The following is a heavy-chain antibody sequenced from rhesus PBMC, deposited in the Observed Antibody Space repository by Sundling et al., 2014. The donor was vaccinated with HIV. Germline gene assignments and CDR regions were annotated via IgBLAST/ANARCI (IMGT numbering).Heavy chain of an antibody. CDR2: INTGGGTT. D-gene: IGHD6-31*01. CDR1: GFSFSSYY. V-gene: IGHV3-8*01. CDR3: AKGGGWYRDGLDS. J-gene: IGHJ6*01. Sequence: EVQLVESGGGLAKPGGSLRLSCAASGFSFSSYYIYWVRQAPGKGLEWVSGINTGGGTTWYTDSVKGRFTISKENAKNTLYLQMDSLRAEDTAVYYCAKGGGWYRDGLDSWGQGVVVTVSS.